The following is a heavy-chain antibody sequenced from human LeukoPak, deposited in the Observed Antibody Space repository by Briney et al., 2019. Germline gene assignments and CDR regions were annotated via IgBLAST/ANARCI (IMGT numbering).Heavy chain of an antibody. V-gene: IGHV1-46*03. J-gene: IGHJ4*02. CDR3: ARRGDGYIAN. CDR1: GYPFTNYY. CDR2: INPGGGST. D-gene: IGHD5-24*01. Sequence: ASVNVSCKASGYPFTNYYIHWVRQAPGQGLEWMRIINPGGGSTTYAQKFQGRVTMTRDTSTNTVYMELSSLRSEDTAVYYCARRGDGYIANWGQGTLVTVSS.